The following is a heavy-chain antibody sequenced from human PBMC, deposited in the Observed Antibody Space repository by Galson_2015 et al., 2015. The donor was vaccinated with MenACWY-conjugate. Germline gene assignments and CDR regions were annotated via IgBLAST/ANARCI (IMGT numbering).Heavy chain of an antibody. CDR1: GFTFSNFW. V-gene: IGHV3-7*01. CDR2: IKQDGSEK. Sequence: SLRLSCAASGFTFSNFWMSWVRQAPGKELEWVASIKQDGSEKYLVDSVKGRFPISRDNAENPLFLQMNSLRAGDTAVYYCARERWVRGVFLDQWGQGTLVTVSS. J-gene: IGHJ4*02. CDR3: ARERWVRGVFLDQ. D-gene: IGHD3-10*01.